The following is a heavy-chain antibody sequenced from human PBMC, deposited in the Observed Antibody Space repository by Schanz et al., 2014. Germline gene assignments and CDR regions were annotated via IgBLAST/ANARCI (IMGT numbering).Heavy chain of an antibody. J-gene: IGHJ4*02. D-gene: IGHD6-13*01. V-gene: IGHV1-46*03. CDR1: GYTFTSDS. CDR3: ARDGVDAAAGGTY. CDR2: INPSGGST. Sequence: QVQVVQSGAEVKKPGASVKVSCKASGYTFTSDSMHWVRQAPGQGLEWMGMINPSGGSTTYAQKFKGRVTMTRDTSTSTDCMELSSLRTEDTAVYYCARDGVDAAAGGTYWGQGTPVTVSS.